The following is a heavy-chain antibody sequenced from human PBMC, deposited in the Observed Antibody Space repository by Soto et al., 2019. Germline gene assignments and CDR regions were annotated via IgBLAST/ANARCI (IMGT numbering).Heavy chain of an antibody. CDR3: ARVGFLEWLCGPTPEDNWFDP. J-gene: IGHJ5*02. CDR2: IYYSGST. CDR1: GGSISSYY. V-gene: IGHV4-59*01. Sequence: QVQLQESGPGLVKPSETLSLTCTVSGGSISSYYWSWIRQPPGKGLEWIGYIYYSGSTNYNPSLKSRVTISVDTSKNQFSLKLSSVTAADTAVYYCARVGFLEWLCGPTPEDNWFDPWGQGTLVTVSS. D-gene: IGHD3-3*02.